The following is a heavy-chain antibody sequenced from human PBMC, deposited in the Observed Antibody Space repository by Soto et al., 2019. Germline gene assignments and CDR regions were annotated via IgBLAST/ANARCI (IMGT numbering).Heavy chain of an antibody. V-gene: IGHV4-34*01. CDR1: GGSFSGHS. CDR3: STRAYDTNGYYRFDP. Sequence: LSLTCAVYGGSFSGHSWTWIRQSPGKGLEWIGDINHSGRVNYSPSLKSRVTISLDTSKNQFSLTLSAVTAADTAMYYCSTRAYDTNGYYRFDPWGQGTLVTVSS. J-gene: IGHJ5*01. CDR2: INHSGRV. D-gene: IGHD3-22*01.